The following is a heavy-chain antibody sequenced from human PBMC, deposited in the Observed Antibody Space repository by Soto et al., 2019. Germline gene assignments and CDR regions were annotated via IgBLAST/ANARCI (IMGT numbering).Heavy chain of an antibody. Sequence: QITLKESGPTLVKPTQTLTLTCACSGFSLNTRGVGVGWIRQPPGKALEWLALIYWDNDKRYSPSLKSRLTITKDTPKNHVVLMMTDMDPVDTATYYCAHNNYYGSGSVYWGQGTLVTVSS. D-gene: IGHD3-10*01. CDR1: GFSLNTRGVG. J-gene: IGHJ4*02. CDR3: AHNNYYGSGSVY. CDR2: IYWDNDK. V-gene: IGHV2-5*02.